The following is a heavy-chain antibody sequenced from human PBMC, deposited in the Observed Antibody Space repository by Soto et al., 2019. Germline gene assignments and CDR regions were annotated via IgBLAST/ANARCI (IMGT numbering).Heavy chain of an antibody. V-gene: IGHV4-34*01. CDR2: INHSGST. CDR1: GGSFSGYY. Sequence: SETLSLTCAVYGGSFSGYYWSWIRQPPGKGLEWIGEINHSGSTNYNPSLKSRVTISVDTSKNQFSLKLSSVTAADTAVYYCARGGTMVRGVIITPFRYWGQGTLVTVSS. CDR3: ARGGTMVRGVIITPFRY. D-gene: IGHD3-10*01. J-gene: IGHJ4*02.